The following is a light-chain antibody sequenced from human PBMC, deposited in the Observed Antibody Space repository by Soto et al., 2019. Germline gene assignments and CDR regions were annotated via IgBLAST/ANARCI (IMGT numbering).Light chain of an antibody. Sequence: SALTQPASVSGSPGQSITISCTGTSSDVGGYNSVSWYQQHPGKAPKLMIYEVSTRPSGDSNRFSGSKSGNTASLTISGLQAEDEADYYCSSYTSSSTFYVFGTGTKVTVL. V-gene: IGLV2-14*01. CDR1: SSDVGGYNS. J-gene: IGLJ1*01. CDR2: EVS. CDR3: SSYTSSSTFYV.